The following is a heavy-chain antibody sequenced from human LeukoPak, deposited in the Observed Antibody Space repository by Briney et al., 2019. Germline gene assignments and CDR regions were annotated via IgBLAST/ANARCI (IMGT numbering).Heavy chain of an antibody. D-gene: IGHD3-10*01. Sequence: GESLRLSCAASGFTFSRYWMSWVRQAPGQGLEWVATIKQDGSETYHVDSVKGRFTISRDNARNSLHLQMNSLRAEDAAVFYCARMDYYTSGTYTYPNFDYWGQGTLVTVSS. CDR1: GFTFSRYW. CDR3: ARMDYYTSGTYTYPNFDY. CDR2: IKQDGSET. J-gene: IGHJ4*02. V-gene: IGHV3-7*03.